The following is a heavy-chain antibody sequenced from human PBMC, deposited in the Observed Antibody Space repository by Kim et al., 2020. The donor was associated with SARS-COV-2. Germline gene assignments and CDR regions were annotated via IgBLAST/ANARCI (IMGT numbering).Heavy chain of an antibody. CDR3: ARRGMIRESAIDY. V-gene: IGHV4-34*01. J-gene: IGHJ4*02. CDR2: INHSGST. D-gene: IGHD3-10*01. Sequence: SETLSLTCAVYVGSFSGYYWTWIRQSPGKGLEWIGEINHSGSTNYDPSLKSRVTISVDTSKNQFSLQLNSVTAADTAVYFCARRGMIRESAIDYWGQGTLVTVSS. CDR1: VGSFSGYY.